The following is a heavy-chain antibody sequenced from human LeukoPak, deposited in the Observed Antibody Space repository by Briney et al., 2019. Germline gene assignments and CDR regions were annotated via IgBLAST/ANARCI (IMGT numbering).Heavy chain of an antibody. Sequence: ASVKVSCKVSGYTLTELSMHWVRQAPGKGLEWMGGFDPEDGETIYAQKFQGRVTMTEDTSTDTAYMELSSLRSEDTAVYYCATGRLRLGELSSPLDAFDIWGQGTMVTVSS. CDR3: ATGRLRLGELSSPLDAFDI. CDR1: GYTLTELS. V-gene: IGHV1-24*01. J-gene: IGHJ3*02. D-gene: IGHD3-16*02. CDR2: FDPEDGET.